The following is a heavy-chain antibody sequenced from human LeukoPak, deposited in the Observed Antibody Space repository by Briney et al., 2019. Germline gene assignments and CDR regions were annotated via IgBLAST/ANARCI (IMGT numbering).Heavy chain of an antibody. CDR3: ARDARWSSSWYFDL. J-gene: IGHJ2*01. CDR2: IGAYNGNT. V-gene: IGHV1-18*01. CDR1: GYTLNELS. Sequence: HGASVKVSCKVSGYTLNELSIHWVRQAPGQGLEWMGWIGAYNGNTNYAQKLQGRVTMTTDTSTSTAYVELRSLRSDDTAVYYCARDARWSSSWYFDLWGRGTLVTVSS. D-gene: IGHD6-13*01.